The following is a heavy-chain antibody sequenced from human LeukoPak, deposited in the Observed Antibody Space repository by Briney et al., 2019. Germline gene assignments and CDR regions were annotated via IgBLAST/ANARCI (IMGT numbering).Heavy chain of an antibody. J-gene: IGHJ6*03. CDR2: IYSGGST. CDR3: ARQEKYCSSTSCYPYYYYYMDV. V-gene: IGHV3-66*02. CDR1: GFTFSSNY. Sequence: PGGSLRLSCAASGFTFSSNYMSWVRQAPGKGLEWVSVIYSGGSTYYADSVKGRFTISRDNSKNTLYLQMNSLRAEDTAVYYCARQEKYCSSTSCYPYYYYYMDVWGKGTTVTVSS. D-gene: IGHD2-2*01.